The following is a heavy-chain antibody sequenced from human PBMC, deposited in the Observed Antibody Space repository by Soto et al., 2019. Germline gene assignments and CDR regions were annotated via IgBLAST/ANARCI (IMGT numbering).Heavy chain of an antibody. CDR2: IWYDGSNK. CDR3: ARDPLRNDYGDSIYYFDY. J-gene: IGHJ4*02. D-gene: IGHD4-17*01. Sequence: GGSLRLSCAASGFTFSSYGMHWVRQAPGKGLEWVAVIWYDGSNKYYADSVKGRFTISRDNSKNTLYLQMNSLRAEDTAVYYCARDPLRNDYGDSIYYFDYWGQGTLVTVSS. V-gene: IGHV3-33*01. CDR1: GFTFSSYG.